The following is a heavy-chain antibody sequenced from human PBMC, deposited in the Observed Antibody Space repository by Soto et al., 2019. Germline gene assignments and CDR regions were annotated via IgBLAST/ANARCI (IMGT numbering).Heavy chain of an antibody. CDR1: GFTFSSYG. CDR3: ANLFPYCSSTSCYTGADYYYGMDV. J-gene: IGHJ6*02. CDR2: ISYDGSNK. Sequence: QVQLVESGGGVVQPGRSLRLSCAASGFTFSSYGMHWVRQAPGKGLEWVAVISYDGSNKYYADSVKGRFTISRDNSKNTLYLQMNSLRAEDTAVYYCANLFPYCSSTSCYTGADYYYGMDVWGQGTTVTVSS. D-gene: IGHD2-2*02. V-gene: IGHV3-30*18.